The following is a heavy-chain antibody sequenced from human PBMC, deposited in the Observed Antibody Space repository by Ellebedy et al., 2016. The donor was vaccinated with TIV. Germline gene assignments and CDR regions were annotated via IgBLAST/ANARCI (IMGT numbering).Heavy chain of an antibody. D-gene: IGHD5-18*01. CDR2: IYYSGST. J-gene: IGHJ4*02. V-gene: IGHV4-39*07. CDR1: GGSISSSSYY. CDR3: ASGAYSYGWSFDY. Sequence: SETLSLTCTVSGGSISSSSYYWGWIRQPPGKGLEWIGNIYYSGSTYYNPSLKSRVTISLDTSKNQFSLKLSSVTAADTALYFCASGAYSYGWSFDYWGQGTLVTVSS.